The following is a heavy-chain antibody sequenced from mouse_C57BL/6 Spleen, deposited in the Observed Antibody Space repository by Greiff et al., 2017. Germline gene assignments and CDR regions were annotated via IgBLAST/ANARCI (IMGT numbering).Heavy chain of an antibody. Sequence: EVQLQQPGPELVTPGTSVKISCKASGYSFTDYNMNWVKQSNGTSIEWIGVINPPYGSTSYNQKFKGKDTLTVDPSSSTAYMQLNSLTSEDDAVYYWARTYDGYQAWLAYWGQGTLVTVSA. D-gene: IGHD2-3*01. CDR3: ARTYDGYQAWLAY. CDR1: GYSFTDYN. CDR2: INPPYGST. V-gene: IGHV1-39*01. J-gene: IGHJ3*01.